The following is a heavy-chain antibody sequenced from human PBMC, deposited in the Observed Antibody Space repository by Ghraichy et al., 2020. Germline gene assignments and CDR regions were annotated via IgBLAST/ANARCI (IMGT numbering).Heavy chain of an antibody. CDR1: GFAFSSHP. CDR2: ISSDGNKK. Sequence: GGALRLSCAASGFAFSSHPIHWVRQAPGKGLEWVAVISSDGNKKDYADSVKGRFTTSRDNSKNTLYLQMNSLRAEDTAIYYCAREGYYSSSSWGFFDFWGQGTLVTVSS. J-gene: IGHJ4*02. CDR3: AREGYYSSSSWGFFDF. D-gene: IGHD6-6*01. V-gene: IGHV3-30*04.